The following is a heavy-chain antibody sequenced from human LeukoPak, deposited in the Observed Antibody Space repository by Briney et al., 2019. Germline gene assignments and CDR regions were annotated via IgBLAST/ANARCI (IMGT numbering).Heavy chain of an antibody. J-gene: IGHJ4*02. Sequence: GGSLRLSCAASGFSFSSYALSWVRQAPGRGLEWVSAISDSGGRTYYADFVKGRFTISRDNSENTVYLQMDSLRAEDTAVYYCAKGYGSGSLSSDYWGQGTPVTVSS. CDR1: GFSFSSYA. CDR3: AKGYGSGSLSSDY. D-gene: IGHD3-10*01. V-gene: IGHV3-23*01. CDR2: ISDSGGRT.